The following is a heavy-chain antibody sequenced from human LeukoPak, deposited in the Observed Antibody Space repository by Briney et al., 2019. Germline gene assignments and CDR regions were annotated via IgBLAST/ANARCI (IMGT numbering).Heavy chain of an antibody. J-gene: IGHJ5*02. D-gene: IGHD6-6*01. Sequence: ASVKVSCKASGGTFSSYAISWVRQAPGQGLEWMGRIIPILGIANYAQKFQGRVTITADKSTSTAYMELSSLRSEDTAVYYCARVRTKYSSLDWFDPWGQGTPVTVSS. CDR1: GGTFSSYA. CDR2: IIPILGIA. CDR3: ARVRTKYSSLDWFDP. V-gene: IGHV1-69*04.